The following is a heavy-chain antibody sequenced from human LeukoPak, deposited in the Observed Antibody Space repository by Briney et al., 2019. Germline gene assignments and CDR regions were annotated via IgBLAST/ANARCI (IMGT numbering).Heavy chain of an antibody. V-gene: IGHV3-30*18. CDR1: GFTFSSYG. CDR3: AKVERAYCGGDCYTDPGWGHYYGMDV. J-gene: IGHJ6*02. D-gene: IGHD2-21*02. CDR2: ISYDGSNK. Sequence: GGSLRLSCAAPGFTFSSYGMHWVRQAPGKGLEWVAVISYDGSNKYYADSVKGRFTISRDNSKNTLYLQMNSLRAEDTAVYYCAKVERAYCGGDCYTDPGWGHYYGMDVWGQGTTVTVSS.